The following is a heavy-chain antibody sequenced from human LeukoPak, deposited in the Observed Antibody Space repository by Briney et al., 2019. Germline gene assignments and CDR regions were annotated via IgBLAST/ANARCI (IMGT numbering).Heavy chain of an antibody. CDR1: GGSISSYY. Sequence: KSSETLSLTCTVSGGSISSYYWSWIRQPPGKGPEWIGYIYYSGSTNYNPSLKSRVTISVDTSKNQFSLKLSSVTAADTAVYYCARAGPRPHWGQGTLVTVSS. D-gene: IGHD6-6*01. CDR2: IYYSGST. CDR3: ARAGPRPH. V-gene: IGHV4-59*01. J-gene: IGHJ1*01.